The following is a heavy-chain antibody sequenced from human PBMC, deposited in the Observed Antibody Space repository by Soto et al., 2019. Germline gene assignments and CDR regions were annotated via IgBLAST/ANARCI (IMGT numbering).Heavy chain of an antibody. Sequence: EVQLVESGGGLVQPGGSLRLSCAASGLTFSSYAMHWVRQAPGKGLEYVSAISSNGGSTHYANSVKGRFSISRDNSKNTLYLQMGSLRAEDMAVYYCARLNPIAAAFDYWGQGTLVTVSS. D-gene: IGHD6-13*01. CDR1: GLTFSSYA. CDR2: ISSNGGST. J-gene: IGHJ4*02. V-gene: IGHV3-64*01. CDR3: ARLNPIAAAFDY.